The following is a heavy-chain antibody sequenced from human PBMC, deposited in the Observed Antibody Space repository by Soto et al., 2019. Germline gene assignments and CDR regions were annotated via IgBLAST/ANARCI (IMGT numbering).Heavy chain of an antibody. CDR2: ISAHNGNT. CDR1: GYTFTSYG. Sequence: QVHLVQSGAEVKPGASVKVSCKASGYTFTSYGITWVRQAPGQGLEWMGWISAHNGNTDYAQKLQGRVIVTRDTSTSTAYMELRSLRSDDTAVYYCAGGRYGDYWGQGALVTVSS. D-gene: IGHD1-1*01. V-gene: IGHV1-18*01. CDR3: AGGRYGDY. J-gene: IGHJ4*02.